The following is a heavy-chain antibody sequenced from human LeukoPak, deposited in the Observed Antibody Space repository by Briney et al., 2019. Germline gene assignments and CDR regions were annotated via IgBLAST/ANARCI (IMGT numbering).Heavy chain of an antibody. CDR1: GFTFSNFW. D-gene: IGHD3-3*01. V-gene: IGHV3-7*01. Sequence: GGSLRLSCAASGFTFSNFWMSWVRQAPGKGLEWVANIKQDGSEKYYVDSVKGRFTISRDNAKNSLYLQMNSLRVEDTAVYYCARYGRDYDFWSGAVGDYWGQGTLVTVSS. CDR2: IKQDGSEK. J-gene: IGHJ4*02. CDR3: ARYGRDYDFWSGAVGDY.